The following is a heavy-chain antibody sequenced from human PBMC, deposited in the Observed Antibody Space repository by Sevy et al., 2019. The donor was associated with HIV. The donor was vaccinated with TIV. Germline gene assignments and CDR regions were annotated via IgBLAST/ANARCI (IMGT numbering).Heavy chain of an antibody. V-gene: IGHV3-21*01. CDR1: GFAIDSYS. CDR2: ISGSSSNI. D-gene: IGHD3-22*01. Sequence: GGSLRLSCTASGFAIDSYSMNWVRQAPGKWLEWLSSISGSSSNIFYADSVKGRFTISGDNARNSVYLRMNSLRAEDTALYFCARDPTDDSGYSQGMDAWGQGTTVTVSS. J-gene: IGHJ6*02. CDR3: ARDPTDDSGYSQGMDA.